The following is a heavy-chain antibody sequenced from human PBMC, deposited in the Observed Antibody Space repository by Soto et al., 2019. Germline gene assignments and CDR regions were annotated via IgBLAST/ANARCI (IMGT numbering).Heavy chain of an antibody. V-gene: IGHV4-31*03. D-gene: IGHD1-1*01. J-gene: IGHJ1*01. CDR3: ARGGTRAYFHH. CDR1: GGSISSGGYY. Sequence: QVQLQESGPGLVKPSQTLSLTCTVSGGSISSGGYYWSWIRQHPGKGLEWIGSIYDSGSTYYNPSLKSRVTISVDASKNQLSLKLASMTAADTAMYYCARGGTRAYFHHWGQGTLITVSS. CDR2: IYDSGST.